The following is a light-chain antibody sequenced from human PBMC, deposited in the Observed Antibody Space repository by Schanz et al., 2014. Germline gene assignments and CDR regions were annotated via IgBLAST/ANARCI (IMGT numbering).Light chain of an antibody. J-gene: IGLJ2*01. V-gene: IGLV2-8*01. Sequence: QSALTQPPSASGSPGQSVTISCTGTSSDVGGYDYVSWYQQHPGKAPKLMIYEVSKRPSGVSNRFSGSKSGNTASLTISGLQAEDEVDYYCCSYAAGTPLPTLFAGGTKPPVL. CDR1: SSDVGGYDY. CDR2: EVS. CDR3: CSYAAGTPLPTL.